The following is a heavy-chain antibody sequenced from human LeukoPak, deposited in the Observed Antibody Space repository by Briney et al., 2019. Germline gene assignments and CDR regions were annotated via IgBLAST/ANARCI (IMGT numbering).Heavy chain of an antibody. CDR3: ARGSTFDY. V-gene: IGHV1-18*01. CDR1: GYSFTNYG. Sequence: ASVKVSCKASGYSFTNYGISWVRQAPGQGLEWMGWISAYNGYSHFAQKFQGRVTMTTDTSTSTAYMELRSLRSDDTAVYYCARGSTFDYWGQGTLVTVSS. J-gene: IGHJ4*02. CDR2: ISAYNGYS.